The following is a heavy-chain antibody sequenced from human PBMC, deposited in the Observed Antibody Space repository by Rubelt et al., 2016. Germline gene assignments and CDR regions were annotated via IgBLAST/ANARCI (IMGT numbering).Heavy chain of an antibody. CDR3: ARDSRGYDFWSS. CDR2: IYYTGTT. J-gene: IGHJ4*02. V-gene: IGHV4-59*02. CDR1: GGSVISNY. D-gene: IGHD3-3*01. Sequence: GGSVISNYWSWIRQPPGKGLEWTGYIYYTGTTNYNPSLKSRVTMSVDTSKNQFSLKLSSVTAADTAVYYCARDSRGYDFWSSWGQGTLVTVSS.